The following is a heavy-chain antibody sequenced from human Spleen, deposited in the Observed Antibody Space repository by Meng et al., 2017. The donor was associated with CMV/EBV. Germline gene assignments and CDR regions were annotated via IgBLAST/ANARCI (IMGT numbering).Heavy chain of an antibody. CDR3: AREAYYYYGMDV. Sequence: GSLRLSCAVYGGSFSGYYWSWIRQPPGKGLEWIGEINHSGSTNYNPSLKSRVTISVDTSKNQFSLKLSSVTAADTAVYYCAREAYYYYGMDVWGQGTTVTVSS. J-gene: IGHJ6*02. V-gene: IGHV4-34*01. CDR1: GGSFSGYY. CDR2: INHSGST.